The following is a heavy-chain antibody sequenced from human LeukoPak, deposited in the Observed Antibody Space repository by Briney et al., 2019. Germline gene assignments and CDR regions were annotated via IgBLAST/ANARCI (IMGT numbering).Heavy chain of an antibody. CDR3: ASMVVAATRHFDY. CDR2: IYYSGST. V-gene: IGHV4-59*12. J-gene: IGHJ4*02. CDR1: GGSISSYY. D-gene: IGHD2-15*01. Sequence: PSETLSLTCTVSGGSISSYYWSWIRQPPGKGLEWIGYIYYSGSTYYNPSLKSRVTISVDTSKNQFSLKLSSVTAADTAVYYCASMVVAATRHFDYWGQGTLVTVSS.